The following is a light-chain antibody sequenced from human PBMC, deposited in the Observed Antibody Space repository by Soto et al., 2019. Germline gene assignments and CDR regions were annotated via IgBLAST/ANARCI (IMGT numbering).Light chain of an antibody. CDR1: QSIGKI. Sequence: EIVMAQSPAIRSVCPGEKATLFPRASQSIGKILAWYHEKPGKAPRLLIYRISTMATGSPARLSGSGSGTEFTLTINSLQSEDFAVYYCQQHKQWTITFGQGTRLEIK. V-gene: IGKV3D-15*01. J-gene: IGKJ5*01. CDR2: RIS. CDR3: QQHKQWTIT.